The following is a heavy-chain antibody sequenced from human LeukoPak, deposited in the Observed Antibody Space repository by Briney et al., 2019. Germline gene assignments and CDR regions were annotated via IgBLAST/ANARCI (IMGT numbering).Heavy chain of an antibody. J-gene: IGHJ6*03. CDR2: IIPIFGTA. Sequence: SVKVSCKASGYTFTSYGISWVRQAPGQGLEWMGGIIPIFGTANYAQKFQGRVTITTDESTSTAYMELSSLRSEDTAVYYCARCPMSGDSDYYYYMDVWGKGTTVTVSS. CDR1: GYTFTSYG. CDR3: ARCPMSGDSDYYYYMDV. V-gene: IGHV1-69*05. D-gene: IGHD2-21*01.